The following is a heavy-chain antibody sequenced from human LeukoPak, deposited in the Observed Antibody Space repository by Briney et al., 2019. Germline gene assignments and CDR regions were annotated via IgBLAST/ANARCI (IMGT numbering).Heavy chain of an antibody. V-gene: IGHV4-30-4*02. J-gene: IGHJ5*02. CDR1: GGSISSGDYY. Sequence: SDTLSLTCTVSGGSISSGDYYWSWVRQPPGMGLEWVGYIYYSGSTYYNPSLKSRVTISVDTSKNQFSLKLSSVTAADTAVYCCARGVYYYGSGRFDPWGQGTLVTVSS. CDR2: IYYSGST. D-gene: IGHD3-10*01. CDR3: ARGVYYYGSGRFDP.